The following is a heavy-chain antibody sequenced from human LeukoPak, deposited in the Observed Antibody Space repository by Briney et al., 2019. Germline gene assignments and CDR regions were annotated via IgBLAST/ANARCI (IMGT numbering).Heavy chain of an antibody. CDR2: IKQDGSDR. D-gene: IGHD6-25*01. CDR1: EFNFGNYW. V-gene: IGHV3-7*03. J-gene: IGHJ4*02. Sequence: GGSLRLSCVVSEFNFGNYWMSWVRQTPGKGLEWVANIKQDGSDRYYVDSVKGRFIISRDNAKNSLYLQMNSLRDEDTAVYYCARDSAAHGGYWGQGTLVTVSS. CDR3: ARDSAAHGGY.